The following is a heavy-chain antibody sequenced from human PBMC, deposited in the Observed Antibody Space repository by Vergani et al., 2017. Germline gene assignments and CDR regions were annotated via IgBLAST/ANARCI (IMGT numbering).Heavy chain of an antibody. J-gene: IGHJ4*02. CDR2: IYYSGST. V-gene: IGHV4-59*01. CDR1: GGSISSYY. CDR3: ARENYGDYFDY. D-gene: IGHD4-17*01. Sequence: QVQLQESGPGLVKPSETLSLTCTVSGGSISSYYWSWIRQPPGKGLEWIGYIYYSGSTNYNPSLKSRVTISVDTSKNQISLKLSSLRSEDTAVYYCARENYGDYFDYWGQGTLVTVSS.